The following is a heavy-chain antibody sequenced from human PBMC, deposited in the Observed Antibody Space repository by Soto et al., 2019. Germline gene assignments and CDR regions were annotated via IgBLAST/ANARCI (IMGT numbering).Heavy chain of an antibody. CDR2: ITSDTNII. J-gene: IGHJ4*02. CDR1: GFPFSIYS. CDR3: ARSVEGHFDY. V-gene: IGHV3-48*02. Sequence: EVQLVESGGGLVQPGGSLRLTCAASGFPFSIYSMNWVRQAPGKGLDWSSYITSDTNIIKYADSVKGRFAICRDNAKNLVYLQMNSLRDEDTAVYFCARSVEGHFDYLGQGSVV. D-gene: IGHD6-19*01.